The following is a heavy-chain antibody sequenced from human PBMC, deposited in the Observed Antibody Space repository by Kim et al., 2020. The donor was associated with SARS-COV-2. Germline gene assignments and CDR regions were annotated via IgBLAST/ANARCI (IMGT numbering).Heavy chain of an antibody. Sequence: SETLSLTCTVSGGSISSSSYYWGWIRQPPGKGLEWIGSIYYSGSTYYNPSLKSRVTISVDTSKNQFSLKLSSVTAADTAVYYCARRPSSGWNRAFDIWGQGTMVTVSS. J-gene: IGHJ3*02. CDR2: IYYSGST. CDR1: GGSISSSSYY. CDR3: ARRPSSGWNRAFDI. V-gene: IGHV4-39*01. D-gene: IGHD6-19*01.